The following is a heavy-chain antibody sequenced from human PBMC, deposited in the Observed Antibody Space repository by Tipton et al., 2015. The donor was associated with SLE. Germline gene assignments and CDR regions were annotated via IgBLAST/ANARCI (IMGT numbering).Heavy chain of an antibody. J-gene: IGHJ4*02. CDR2: ISYSGSS. V-gene: IGHV4-59*01. Sequence: TLSLTCTVSGSSINEYYWSWIRQSPGKGLEWIGDISYSGSSNYKTSLKSRVTISTDSSKNQFFLNLNSVTTVDTAVYYCARAYSEGWSYFDFWGPGTLVIVSS. CDR3: ARAYSEGWSYFDF. D-gene: IGHD1-26*01. CDR1: GSSINEYY.